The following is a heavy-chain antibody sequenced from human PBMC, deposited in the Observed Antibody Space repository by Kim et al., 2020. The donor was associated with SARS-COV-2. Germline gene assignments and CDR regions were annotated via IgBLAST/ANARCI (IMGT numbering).Heavy chain of an antibody. Sequence: SETLSLTCTVSGGSVSSGSYYWRWIRQPPGKGLEWIGYIYYSGSTNYNPSLKSRVTISVDTSKNQFSLKLSSVTAADTAVYYCARSSRVTGTGSDYWGQGTLVTVSS. D-gene: IGHD1-20*01. CDR3: ARSSRVTGTGSDY. CDR1: GGSVSSGSYY. J-gene: IGHJ4*02. CDR2: IYYSGST. V-gene: IGHV4-61*01.